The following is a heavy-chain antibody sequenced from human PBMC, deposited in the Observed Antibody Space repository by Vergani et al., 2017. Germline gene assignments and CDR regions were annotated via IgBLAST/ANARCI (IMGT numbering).Heavy chain of an antibody. Sequence: EVQLLESGGGLVQPGGSLRLSCAASGFTFSSYAMSWVRQAPGKGLEWVSAISGSGGSTYYADSVKGRFTISRDNSKNTLYLQMNSLRAEDTAVYYCAKPLGYCSSTSCYTYFRHGGRGPLVTVPA. CDR3: AKPLGYCSSTSCYTYFRH. CDR2: ISGSGGST. D-gene: IGHD2-2*02. V-gene: IGHV3-23*01. CDR1: GFTFSSYA. J-gene: IGHJ1*01.